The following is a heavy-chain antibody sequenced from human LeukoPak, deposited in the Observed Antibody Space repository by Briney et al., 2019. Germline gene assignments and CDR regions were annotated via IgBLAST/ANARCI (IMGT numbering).Heavy chain of an antibody. J-gene: IGHJ4*02. Sequence: PGGSLRLSCAASGFTVSNNFMSWVRQAPGKGLEWVSVIHSGGTTYYADSVKGRFTISRDNSKNTLYLQMNSLRAEDTAVYYCAKDTLIVVVPAPDYWGQGTLVTVSS. CDR3: AKDTLIVVVPAPDY. V-gene: IGHV3-53*01. D-gene: IGHD2-2*01. CDR1: GFTVSNNF. CDR2: IHSGGTT.